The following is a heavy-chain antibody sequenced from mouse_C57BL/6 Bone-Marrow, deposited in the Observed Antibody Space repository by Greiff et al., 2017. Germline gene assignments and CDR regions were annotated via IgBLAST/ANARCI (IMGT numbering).Heavy chain of an antibody. CDR1: GYTFTSYW. D-gene: IGHD3-3*01. CDR2: IHPSDSDT. CDR3: AIEGWDVGAY. Sequence: QVHVKQPGAELVKPGASVKVSCKASGYTFTSYWMHWVKQRPGQGLEWIGRIHPSDSDTNYNQKFKGKATLTVDKSSSTAYMQLSSLTSEDSAVSYCAIEGWDVGAYWGQGTLVTVSA. V-gene: IGHV1-74*01. J-gene: IGHJ3*01.